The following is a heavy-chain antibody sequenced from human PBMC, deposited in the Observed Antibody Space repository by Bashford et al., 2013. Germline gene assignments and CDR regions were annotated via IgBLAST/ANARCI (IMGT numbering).Heavy chain of an antibody. D-gene: IGHD3-22*01. CDR1: GYSFTSYW. CDR2: IDPSDSYT. V-gene: IGHV5-10-1*01. CDR3: ARHPHDSSGYYHLEVRDDI. Sequence: GESLKISCKGSGYSFTSYWISWVRQMPGKGLEWMGRIDPSDSYTNYSPSFQGHVTISADKSISTAYLQWSSLKASDTAMYYCARHPHDSSGYYHLEVRDDIWGQGTMVTVSS. J-gene: IGHJ3*02.